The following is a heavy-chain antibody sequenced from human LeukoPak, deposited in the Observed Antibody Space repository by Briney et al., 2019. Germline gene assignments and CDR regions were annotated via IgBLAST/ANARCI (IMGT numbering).Heavy chain of an antibody. CDR2: FDPEDGET. CDR3: ATEWELLPW. V-gene: IGHV1-24*01. Sequence: ASVKVSCKASGYTFTSYDINWVRQATGKGLEWMGGFDPEDGETIYAQKFQGRVTMTEDTSTDTAYMELSSLRSEDTAVYYCATEWELLPWWGQGTLVTVSS. CDR1: GYTFTSYD. D-gene: IGHD1-26*01. J-gene: IGHJ4*02.